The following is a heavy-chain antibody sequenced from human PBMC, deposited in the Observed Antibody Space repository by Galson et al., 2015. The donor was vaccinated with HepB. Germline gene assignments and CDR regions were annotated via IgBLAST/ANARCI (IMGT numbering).Heavy chain of an antibody. CDR1: GFTVSSNY. D-gene: IGHD5-18*01. V-gene: IGHV3-66*01. CDR3: ARDHSGYSYGVDAFEI. Sequence: SLRPSCAASGFTVSSNYMSWVRQAPGKGLEWVSVIYSGGSTYYADSVKGRFTISRDNSKNTLYLQMNSLRAEDTAVYYCARDHSGYSYGVDAFEIWGQGTMVTVSS. CDR2: IYSGGST. J-gene: IGHJ3*02.